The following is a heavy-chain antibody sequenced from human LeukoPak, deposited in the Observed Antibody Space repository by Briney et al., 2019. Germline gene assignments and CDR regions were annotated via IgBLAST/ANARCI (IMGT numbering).Heavy chain of an antibody. D-gene: IGHD2-2*01. CDR1: GYSVSSGHY. CDR3: ARLGYCSSTSCSPYYFDY. CDR2: MYHSGDT. Sequence: SETLSLTCTVSGYSVSSGHYWGWIRPPPGKGLEWIGSMYHSGDTYYNPSLKSRVSISVDTSKNQLSLKLSSVTAADTAVYYCARLGYCSSTSCSPYYFDYWGQGTLVTVSS. V-gene: IGHV4-38-2*02. J-gene: IGHJ4*02.